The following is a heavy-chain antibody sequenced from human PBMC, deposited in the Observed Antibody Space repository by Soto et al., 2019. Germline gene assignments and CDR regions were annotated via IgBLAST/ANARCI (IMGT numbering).Heavy chain of an antibody. Sequence: PSETLSLTYTVSGGSIGSGGYYWSWIRQHPGKGLEWIGYIYYSGITYYNPSLKSRVTISVDTSKNQFSLKLSSVTAADTAVYYCARSPGYYFDYWGQGTLVTVSS. V-gene: IGHV4-31*03. J-gene: IGHJ4*02. CDR1: GGSIGSGGYY. CDR2: IYYSGIT. CDR3: ARSPGYYFDY.